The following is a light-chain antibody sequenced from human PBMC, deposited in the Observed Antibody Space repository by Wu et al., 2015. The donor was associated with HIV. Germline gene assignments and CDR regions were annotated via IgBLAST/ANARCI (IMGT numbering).Light chain of an antibody. CDR3: QHYNNVPWT. CDR2: GAS. CDR1: QGISNY. Sequence: DIQMTQSLSSLSASVGDRVTITCRATQGISNYLAWYQQKPGKVPTVLVYGASTLLSGVPSRFSGSGSGTDFTLTISSLQPEDVATYYCQHYNNVPWTFGQGTKGGNQT. J-gene: IGKJ1*01. V-gene: IGKV1-27*01.